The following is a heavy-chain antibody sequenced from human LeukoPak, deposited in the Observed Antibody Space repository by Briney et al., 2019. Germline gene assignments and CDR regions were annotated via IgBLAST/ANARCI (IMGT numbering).Heavy chain of an antibody. CDR2: IYYSGST. CDR3: ASKGITRLDFWSGSNWFDP. V-gene: IGHV4-39*01. J-gene: IGHJ5*02. Sequence: SETLSLTCTVSGGSISSSSYYWGWIRQPPGKGLEWIGSIYYSGSTYYNPSLKSRVTISVDTSKNQFSLKLSSVTAADTAVYYCASKGITRLDFWSGSNWFDPWGQGTLVTVSS. D-gene: IGHD3-3*01. CDR1: GGSISSSSYY.